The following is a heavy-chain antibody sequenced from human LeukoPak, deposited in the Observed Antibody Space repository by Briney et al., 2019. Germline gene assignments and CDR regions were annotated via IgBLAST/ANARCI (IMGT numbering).Heavy chain of an antibody. Sequence: PGGSLRLSCAASGFTFSTFAMSWVRQAPGKGLEWVSPVTVNGGSTYYADSVKGRFTISRDNSKNTLYLQMNRLRAEDTAVYYCARTTGTYSSGYYYWHFDLWGRGTLVTVSS. CDR2: VTVNGGST. V-gene: IGHV3-23*01. J-gene: IGHJ2*01. D-gene: IGHD6-19*01. CDR3: ARTTGTYSSGYYYWHFDL. CDR1: GFTFSTFA.